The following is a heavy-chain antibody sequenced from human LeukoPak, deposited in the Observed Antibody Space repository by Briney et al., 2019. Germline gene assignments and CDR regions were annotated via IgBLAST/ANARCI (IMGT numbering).Heavy chain of an antibody. J-gene: IGHJ6*03. V-gene: IGHV4-59*08. D-gene: IGHD2-2*01. Sequence: SETLSLTCNVSGGSISSYYWSWIRQPPGKGLEWIGYIYYSGSTNYNPSLKSRVTMSVDMSKNQFSLKLSSVTAADTAVYYCASTNVLYYYYYMDVWGKGTTVTISS. CDR3: ASTNVLYYYYYMDV. CDR2: IYYSGST. CDR1: GGSISSYY.